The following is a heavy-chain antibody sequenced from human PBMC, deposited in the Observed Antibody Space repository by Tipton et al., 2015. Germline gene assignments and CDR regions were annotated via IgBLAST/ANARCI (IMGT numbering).Heavy chain of an antibody. CDR2: ISTSSAT. CDR3: ARLIFGMFSLTFDH. D-gene: IGHD3/OR15-3a*01. V-gene: IGHV3-48*02. Sequence: SLRLSCAASGFTFSTYAMTWVRQAPGRGPEWISFISTSSATYHADSVKGRFTISRDNANNSLFLQMSSLRDEDTAVYYCARLIFGMFSLTFDHWGQGTLVTVSS. J-gene: IGHJ5*02. CDR1: GFTFSTYA.